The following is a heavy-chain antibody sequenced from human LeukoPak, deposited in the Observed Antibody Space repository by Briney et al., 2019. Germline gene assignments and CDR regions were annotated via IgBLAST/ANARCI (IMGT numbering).Heavy chain of an antibody. Sequence: ASVKVSCKASGSTFTSFGIAWVRQAPGQGLGWMGWFSVNNGNINYAQKLQGRVTRTTDTSTSTAYMALRSLRSDDTAVYYCARDADVGDFWSGYYWPWFDPWGQGTLVTVSS. D-gene: IGHD3-3*01. J-gene: IGHJ5*02. CDR2: FSVNNGNI. CDR1: GSTFTSFG. V-gene: IGHV1-18*01. CDR3: ARDADVGDFWSGYYWPWFDP.